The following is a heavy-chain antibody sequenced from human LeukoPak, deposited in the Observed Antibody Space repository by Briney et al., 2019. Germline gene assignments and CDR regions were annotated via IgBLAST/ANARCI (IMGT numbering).Heavy chain of an antibody. V-gene: IGHV4-4*09. CDR3: ASTRRAAVAGRFDS. CDR1: GASMSSNY. CDR2: IYHSGNT. D-gene: IGHD6-19*01. J-gene: IGHJ4*02. Sequence: TSETVSLTCNVSGASMSSNYWSWNRQPPGKGLEWIGYIYHSGNTNYSPSLESRVTMSVDESKNQFSLRVHFVSAADTAVYYCASTRRAAVAGRFDSWGKGPLVTVSS.